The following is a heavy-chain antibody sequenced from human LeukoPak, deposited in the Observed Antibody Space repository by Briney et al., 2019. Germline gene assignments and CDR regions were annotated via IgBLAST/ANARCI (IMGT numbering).Heavy chain of an antibody. V-gene: IGHV3-23*01. CDR3: ASSVVVTAGAFDI. J-gene: IGHJ3*02. CDR2: ISGSGGST. CDR1: GFTSSSYA. D-gene: IGHD2-21*02. Sequence: GGSLRLSCAASGFTSSSYAMSWVHQAPGKELEWVSAISGSGGSTYYADSVKGRFTISRDNSKNTLYLQMNSLRAEDTAVYYCASSVVVTAGAFDIWGQGTMVTVSS.